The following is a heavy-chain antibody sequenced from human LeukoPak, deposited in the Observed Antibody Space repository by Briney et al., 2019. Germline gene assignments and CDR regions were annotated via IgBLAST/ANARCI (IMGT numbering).Heavy chain of an antibody. CDR2: IYYSGST. V-gene: IGHV4-39*01. CDR3: ARQLGYCSSTSCYADKVDY. J-gene: IGHJ4*02. Sequence: TSETLSLTCTVSGGSISSSSYYWGWVRQPPGKGLEWIGSIYYSGSTYYNPSLKSRVTISVYTSKNQFSLKLSSVTAADTAGYYCARQLGYCSSTSCYADKVDYWGQGTLVTASS. D-gene: IGHD2-2*01. CDR1: GGSISSSSYY.